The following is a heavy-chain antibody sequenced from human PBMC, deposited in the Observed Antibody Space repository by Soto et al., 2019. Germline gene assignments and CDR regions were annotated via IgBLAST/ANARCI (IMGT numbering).Heavy chain of an antibody. V-gene: IGHV1-18*01. CDR2: ITVNSGNT. CDR3: GRGLGGGWYYFDY. Sequence: QVQLVQSGVEVKKPGASVKVSCKASGYTFNTYGIGWVRQAPGQGLEWMGWITVNSGNTNYPQNFQGRVPMTTDTSTTTAYMELSTLTSDDTAVYYCGRGLGGGWYYFDYWGQGTLVTVSS. D-gene: IGHD6-19*01. J-gene: IGHJ4*02. CDR1: GYTFNTYG.